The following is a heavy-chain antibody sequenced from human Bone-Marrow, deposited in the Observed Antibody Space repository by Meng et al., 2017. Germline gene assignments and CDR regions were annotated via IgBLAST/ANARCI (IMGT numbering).Heavy chain of an antibody. D-gene: IGHD3-3*01. CDR3: ARDIGLFGVVIIGYYGMDV. CDR2: IIPIFGTA. CDR1: GGTFSSYA. Sequence: SVKVSCKASGGTFSSYAISRVRQAPGQGLEWMGGIIPIFGTANYAQKFQGRVTITADKSTSTAYMELSSLRSEDTAVYYCARDIGLFGVVIIGYYGMDVRGQGTTVTVSS. V-gene: IGHV1-69*06. J-gene: IGHJ6*02.